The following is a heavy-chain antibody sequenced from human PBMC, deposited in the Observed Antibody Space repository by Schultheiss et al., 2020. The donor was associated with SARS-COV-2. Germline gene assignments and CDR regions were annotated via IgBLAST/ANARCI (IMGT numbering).Heavy chain of an antibody. D-gene: IGHD3-3*01. V-gene: IGHV1-18*01. J-gene: IGHJ6*02. CDR3: ARVVTYYDFWSGYPTSIRDYYYYGMDV. Sequence: ASVKVSCKASGYTFTSYGISWVRQAPGQGLEWMGWISAYNGNTNYAQKLQGRVTMTTDTSTSTAYMVLRSLRSDDTAVYYCARVVTYYDFWSGYPTSIRDYYYYGMDVWGQGTTVTVSS. CDR2: ISAYNGNT. CDR1: GYTFTSYG.